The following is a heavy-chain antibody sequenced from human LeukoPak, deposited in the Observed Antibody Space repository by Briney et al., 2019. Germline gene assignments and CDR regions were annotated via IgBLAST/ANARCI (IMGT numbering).Heavy chain of an antibody. D-gene: IGHD1-26*01. V-gene: IGHV4-39*01. CDR1: GGSISSYY. CDR2: IYYSGST. Sequence: SETLSLTCTVSGGSISSYYWSWIRQPPGKGLEWIGSIYYSGSTYYNPSLKSRVTISVDTSKNQFSLKLSSVTAADTAVYYCARNSGSYSPLDYWGQGTLVTVSS. CDR3: ARNSGSYSPLDY. J-gene: IGHJ4*02.